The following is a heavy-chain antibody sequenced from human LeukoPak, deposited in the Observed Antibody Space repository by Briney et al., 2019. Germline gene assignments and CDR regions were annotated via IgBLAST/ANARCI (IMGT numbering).Heavy chain of an antibody. Sequence: PGGSLRLSCAASGFTFSSYWMSWVRQAPGKGLEWVANIKQDGSEKYYVDSVKGRFTISRDNAKNSLYLQMNSLRAEDTAVYYCARVADDFWSGYSYFDYWGQGTLVTVSS. CDR2: IKQDGSEK. D-gene: IGHD3-3*01. CDR3: ARVADDFWSGYSYFDY. J-gene: IGHJ4*02. CDR1: GFTFSSYW. V-gene: IGHV3-7*03.